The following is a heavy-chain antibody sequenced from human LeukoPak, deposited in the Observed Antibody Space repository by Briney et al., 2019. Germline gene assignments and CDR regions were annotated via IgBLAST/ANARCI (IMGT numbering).Heavy chain of an antibody. Sequence: GRSLRLSCAASGFTFSSYAMHWVRQAPGKGLEWVAVISYDGSNKYYADSVKGRFTISRDNSKNTLYLQMNSLRAEDTAVYYCARGEAVAAPFDYWGQGTLVTVSS. CDR1: GFTFSSYA. CDR2: ISYDGSNK. CDR3: ARGEAVAAPFDY. J-gene: IGHJ4*02. D-gene: IGHD6-19*01. V-gene: IGHV3-30-3*01.